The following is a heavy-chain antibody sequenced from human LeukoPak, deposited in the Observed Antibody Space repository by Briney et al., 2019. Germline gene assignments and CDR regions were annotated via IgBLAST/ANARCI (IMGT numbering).Heavy chain of an antibody. J-gene: IGHJ6*03. CDR3: ARVKYCSSTSCYADYYYYYMDV. Sequence: TSETLSLTCTVSGGSISSSSYYWGWIRQPPGKGLEWIGSIYYSGSTYYNPSLKSRVTISVDTSKNQFSLKLSSVTAADTAVYYCARVKYCSSTSCYADYYYYYMDVWGKGTTVTVSS. D-gene: IGHD2-2*01. CDR1: GGSISSSSYY. V-gene: IGHV4-39*07. CDR2: IYYSGST.